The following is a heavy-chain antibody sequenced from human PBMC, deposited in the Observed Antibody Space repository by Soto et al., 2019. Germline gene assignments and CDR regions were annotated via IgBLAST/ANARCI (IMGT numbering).Heavy chain of an antibody. CDR1: GVTFSSYS. V-gene: IGHV3-48*02. J-gene: IGHJ5*02. Sequence: PGGSLRLSCAASGVTFSSYSMNWVRQAPGKGLEWVSYISSSSSTIYYADSVKGRFTISRDNAKNSLYLQMNSLRDEDTAVYYCAIVKTTVTFTRNWFDPWAQGTLVTVSS. CDR2: ISSSSSTI. CDR3: AIVKTTVTFTRNWFDP. D-gene: IGHD4-17*01.